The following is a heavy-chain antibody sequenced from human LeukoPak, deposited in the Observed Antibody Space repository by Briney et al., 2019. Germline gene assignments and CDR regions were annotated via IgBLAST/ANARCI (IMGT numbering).Heavy chain of an antibody. CDR1: GFTFSSYG. V-gene: IGHV3-33*06. CDR3: AKEETPTSNWFDP. J-gene: IGHJ5*02. CDR2: IWYDGSNK. D-gene: IGHD5-24*01. Sequence: GGSLRLSCAASGFTFSSYGMHWVRQAPGKGLEWVAVIWYDGSNKYYADSVKGRFTISRDNSKNTLYLQMNSLRAEDTAVYYCAKEETPTSNWFDPWGQEPWSPSPQ.